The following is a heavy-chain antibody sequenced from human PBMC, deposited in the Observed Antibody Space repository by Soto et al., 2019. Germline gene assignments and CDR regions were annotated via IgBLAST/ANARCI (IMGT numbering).Heavy chain of an antibody. Sequence: GESLKISCKGSGYIFTSYWICCFLQMPVKVLEWMGIIYPGDSDTRYSPSFQGRFTISRDNSKNTLYLQMNSLRAEDTAVYYCARAGYGGNLNYYYYGMDVWGQGTTVTVSS. CDR3: ARAGYGGNLNYYYYGMDV. J-gene: IGHJ6*02. CDR2: IYPGDSDT. CDR1: GYIFTSYW. D-gene: IGHD4-17*01. V-gene: IGHV5-51*01.